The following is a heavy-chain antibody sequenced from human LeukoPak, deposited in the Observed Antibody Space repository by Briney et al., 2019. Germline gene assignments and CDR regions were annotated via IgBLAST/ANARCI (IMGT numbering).Heavy chain of an antibody. CDR2: IYYSGST. Sequence: SQTLSLTCTVSGGSISSGGYYWSWIRQHPGKGLEWIGYIYYSGSTYYNPSLKSRVTISVDTSKNQFSLKLSSVIAADTAVYYCARYCGGDCYPYYYMDVWGKGTTVTVSS. V-gene: IGHV4-31*03. D-gene: IGHD2-21*02. J-gene: IGHJ6*03. CDR3: ARYCGGDCYPYYYMDV. CDR1: GGSISSGGYY.